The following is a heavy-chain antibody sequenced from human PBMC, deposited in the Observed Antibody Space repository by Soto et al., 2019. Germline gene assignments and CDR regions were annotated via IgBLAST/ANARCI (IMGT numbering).Heavy chain of an antibody. CDR2: ISGSGGST. CDR1: GFTFSSYA. Sequence: EVQLLESGGGLVQPGGSLRLSCAASGFTFSSYAMSWVRQAPGKGLEWVSAISGSGGSTYYADSVKGRFTISRDNSKNTLYLQMNSLRAEVTAVYYCAKDKEMATISPGYFDYWGQGTLVTVSS. CDR3: AKDKEMATISPGYFDY. V-gene: IGHV3-23*01. D-gene: IGHD5-12*01. J-gene: IGHJ4*02.